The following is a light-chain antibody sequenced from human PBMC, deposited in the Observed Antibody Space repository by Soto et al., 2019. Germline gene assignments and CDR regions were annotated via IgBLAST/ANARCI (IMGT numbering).Light chain of an antibody. J-gene: IGKJ1*01. Sequence: DIQMTQSPSTLSASVGDRVTITCRASQSISVWLAWYQQKPGKAPKLLIFDASTLESGVPSRFSGSGSGTDFTLTLSSLQSDDFATYYCQQYKSYSWTFGQGTQVEIK. V-gene: IGKV1-5*01. CDR1: QSISVW. CDR2: DAS. CDR3: QQYKSYSWT.